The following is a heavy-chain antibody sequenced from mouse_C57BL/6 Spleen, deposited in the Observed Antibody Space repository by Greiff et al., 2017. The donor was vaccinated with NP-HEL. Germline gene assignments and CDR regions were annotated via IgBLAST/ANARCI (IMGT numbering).Heavy chain of an antibody. V-gene: IGHV14-2*01. J-gene: IGHJ2*01. CDR1: GFNIQDYY. Sequence: VQLKESGAELVKPGASVKLSCTASGFNIQDYYMHWVKQRTEQGLAWLGWIDPEDGETKYAPKFQGKVTITADTSSNTAYLQFSSLTSEETAFNYCARSYGSSYDYWGQGTTLTVSS. CDR3: ARSYGSSYDY. CDR2: IDPEDGET. D-gene: IGHD1-1*01.